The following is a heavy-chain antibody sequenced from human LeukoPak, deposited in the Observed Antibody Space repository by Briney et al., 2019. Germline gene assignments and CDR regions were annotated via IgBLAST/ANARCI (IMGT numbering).Heavy chain of an antibody. CDR1: GFIFSPYW. J-gene: IGHJ2*01. Sequence: GGSLRLSCAASGFIFSPYWVTWVRQAPGMGLEWVANMKEDGGVKFYVDSVRGRFTISRGNAKNSVYLQMNSLRVEDTGVYYCARVRTEWYIDLWGRGTLVTVST. D-gene: IGHD2-8*02. CDR3: ARVRTEWYIDL. CDR2: MKEDGGVK. V-gene: IGHV3-7*01.